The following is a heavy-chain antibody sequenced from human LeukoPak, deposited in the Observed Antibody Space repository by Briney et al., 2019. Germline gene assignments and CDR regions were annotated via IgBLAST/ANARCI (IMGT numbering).Heavy chain of an antibody. V-gene: IGHV4-39*07. CDR2: INHSGST. CDR1: GGSISSGDYY. D-gene: IGHD2-2*01. Sequence: SETLSLTCTVSGGSISSGDYYWSWIRQPPGKGLEWIGEINHSGSTNYNPSLKSRVTISVDTSKNQFSLKLSSVTAADTAVYYCASNRWYCSSTSCYGFDYWGQGTLVTVSS. J-gene: IGHJ4*02. CDR3: ASNRWYCSSTSCYGFDY.